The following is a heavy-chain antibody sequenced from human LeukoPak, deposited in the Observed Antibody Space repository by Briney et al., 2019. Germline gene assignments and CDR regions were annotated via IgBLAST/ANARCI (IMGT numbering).Heavy chain of an antibody. Sequence: PGGSLRLSCAASGFTFDDYGMSWVRQAPGKGLEWVSGINWNGGSTGYADSVKGRFTISRDNSKNTLYLQMNSLRAEDTAVYYCAKDQGPPRYYYYMDVWGKGTTVTISS. CDR3: AKDQGPPRYYYYMDV. J-gene: IGHJ6*03. CDR2: INWNGGST. V-gene: IGHV3-20*04. CDR1: GFTFDDYG.